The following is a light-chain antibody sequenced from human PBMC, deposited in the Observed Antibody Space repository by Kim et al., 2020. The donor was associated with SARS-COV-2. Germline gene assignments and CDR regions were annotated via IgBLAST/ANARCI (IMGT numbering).Light chain of an antibody. CDR1: QDIHARY. CDR2: AAS. Sequence: SPGERTPLYRRPSQDIHARYLSWYPQKPGQAPRLLVYAASNWATGIPDRFSGSGSGTDFSLTITRLEPEDFAVYYCQLFGGSPGYTFGQGTKLEI. J-gene: IGKJ2*01. V-gene: IGKV3-20*01. CDR3: QLFGGSPGYT.